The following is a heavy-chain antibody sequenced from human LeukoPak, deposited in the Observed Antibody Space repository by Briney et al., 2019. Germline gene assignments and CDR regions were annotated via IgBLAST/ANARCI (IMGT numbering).Heavy chain of an antibody. D-gene: IGHD3-10*01. V-gene: IGHV4-61*02. CDR3: ARDLRYYGSGVPDYMDV. Sequence: SETLSLTCTVSGYSISSGYYWGWIRQPAGKGLEWIGRIYTSGSTNYNPSLKSRVTISVDTSKNQFSLKLSSVTAADTAVYYCARDLRYYGSGVPDYMDVWGKGTTVTISS. J-gene: IGHJ6*03. CDR2: IYTSGST. CDR1: GYSISSGYY.